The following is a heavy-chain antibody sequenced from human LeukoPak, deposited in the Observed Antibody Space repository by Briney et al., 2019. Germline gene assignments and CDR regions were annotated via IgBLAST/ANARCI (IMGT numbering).Heavy chain of an antibody. Sequence: PSETLSLTCAVYGGSFSGYYWSWIRQPPGKGLEWIGEINHSGSTNYNPSLKSRVTISVDTSKNQFSLKLSSVTAADTAVYYCARRPNCSGGSCYGNYYYGMDVWGQGTTVTVSS. CDR2: INHSGST. V-gene: IGHV4-34*01. CDR3: ARRPNCSGGSCYGNYYYGMDV. CDR1: GGSFSGYY. J-gene: IGHJ6*02. D-gene: IGHD2-15*01.